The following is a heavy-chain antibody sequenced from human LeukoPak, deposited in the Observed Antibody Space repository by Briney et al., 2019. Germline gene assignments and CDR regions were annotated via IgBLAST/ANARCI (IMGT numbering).Heavy chain of an antibody. D-gene: IGHD2-8*02. J-gene: IGHJ4*02. Sequence: GGSLRLSCAASGFTFDTHAMSWVRQAPGKGLEWASGTSGSTGTTYYADSVKGRFTIFRDNSKNTLYLQMGSLRVEDTALYYCARDGYWCRDYWGQGTLVTVSS. CDR3: ARDGYWCRDY. CDR2: TSGSTGTT. V-gene: IGHV3-23*01. CDR1: GFTFDTHA.